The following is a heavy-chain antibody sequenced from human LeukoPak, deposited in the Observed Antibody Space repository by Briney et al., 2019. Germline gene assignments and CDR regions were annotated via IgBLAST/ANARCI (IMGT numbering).Heavy chain of an antibody. V-gene: IGHV3-21*04. J-gene: IGHJ4*02. CDR3: AKRNLRYCSSTSCYVFDY. Sequence: GGSLRLSCAASGSTFSSYSMNWVRQAPGKGLEWVSSITGSSSYIYYADSLKGRFTISRDNTKNTLYLQMNNLGVEDTAIYYCAKRNLRYCSSTSCYVFDYWGQGTLVTVSS. CDR2: ITGSSSYI. D-gene: IGHD2-2*01. CDR1: GSTFSSYS.